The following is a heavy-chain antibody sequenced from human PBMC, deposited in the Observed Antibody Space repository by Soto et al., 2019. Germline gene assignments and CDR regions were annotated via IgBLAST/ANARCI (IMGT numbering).Heavy chain of an antibody. CDR3: AKVGYCSGGSCPYNWVY. D-gene: IGHD2-15*01. V-gene: IGHV3-23*01. CDR2: ISGSGGST. J-gene: IGHJ4*02. Sequence: GGSLRLSCAASGFTFSSYAMSWVRQAPGKGLEWVSAISGSGGSTYYADSVKGRFTISRDNSKNTLYLQMNSLRAEDTAVYYCAKVGYCSGGSCPYNWVYWGQGTLVTVSS. CDR1: GFTFSSYA.